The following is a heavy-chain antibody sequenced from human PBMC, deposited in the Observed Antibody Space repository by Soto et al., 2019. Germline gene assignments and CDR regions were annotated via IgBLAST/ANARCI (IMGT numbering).Heavy chain of an antibody. J-gene: IGHJ6*04. CDR1: GYTFTSYE. D-gene: IGHD3-3*01. Sequence: QVQLVQSGAEVKKPGASVKVSCKASGYTFTSYEINWVRQATGQGLEWMGGMNPNSGNTGYAQKFQGRVTTKRNTSISTAYVELSSLRSEETAVYDGARAHTYYDFWRGSDVWGKGTTVSVCS. CDR2: MNPNSGNT. V-gene: IGHV1-8*01. CDR3: ARAHTYYDFWRGSDV.